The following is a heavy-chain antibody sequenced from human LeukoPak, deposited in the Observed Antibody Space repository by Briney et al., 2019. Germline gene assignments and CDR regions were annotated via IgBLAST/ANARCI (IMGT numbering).Heavy chain of an antibody. D-gene: IGHD3-22*01. V-gene: IGHV3-66*01. CDR1: GFTVSSNY. Sequence: PGGSLRLSCAASGFTVSSNYMSWVRQAPGKGLEWVSVIYSGGSTYYADSVKGRFTISRDNSKNTLNLQMNSLRAEDAAVYYCAKATYYYDSSGLSYWGQGTLVTVSS. CDR3: AKATYYYDSSGLSY. CDR2: IYSGGST. J-gene: IGHJ4*02.